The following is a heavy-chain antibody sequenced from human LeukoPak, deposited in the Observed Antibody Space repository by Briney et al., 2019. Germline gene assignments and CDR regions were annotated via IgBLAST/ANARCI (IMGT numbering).Heavy chain of an antibody. CDR2: ISAYNGNT. Sequence: ASVKLSSKPSVDTFTGYSISWVPHAPGQGLEWMGWISAYNGNTNYAQKLQGRVTMTTDTPTSTAYMELRSLRSDDTAVYYCARSGDPGPFDYWGQGTLVTVSS. D-gene: IGHD6-25*01. V-gene: IGHV1-18*01. J-gene: IGHJ4*02. CDR3: ARSGDPGPFDY. CDR1: VDTFTGYS.